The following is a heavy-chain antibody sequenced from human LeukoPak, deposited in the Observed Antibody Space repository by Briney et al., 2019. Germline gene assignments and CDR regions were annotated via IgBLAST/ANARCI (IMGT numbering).Heavy chain of an antibody. J-gene: IGHJ4*02. CDR2: VYYSGST. D-gene: IGHD3-3*01. CDR1: GGSISSSSYY. V-gene: IGHV4-39*01. Sequence: SSETLSLTCTVSGGSISSSSYYWGWICQPPGKGLEWIGSVYYSGSTYYNPSLKSRVTISVDTSKNQFSLKLSSVTAADTAVYYCARHWSPTLNYDFWSGYFALYYFDYWGQGTLVTVSS. CDR3: ARHWSPTLNYDFWSGYFALYYFDY.